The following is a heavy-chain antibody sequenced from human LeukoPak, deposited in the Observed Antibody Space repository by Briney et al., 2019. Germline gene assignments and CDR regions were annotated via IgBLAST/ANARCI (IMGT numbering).Heavy chain of an antibody. D-gene: IGHD3-10*01. J-gene: IGHJ6*02. CDR3: ARGDLTWGVRDYGMDV. CDR2: IGTAGDT. Sequence: GGSLRLSCAASGFTFSSDDMHWVRQATGKGLEWVSAIGTAGDTYYPGSVKGRFTISRENAKNSLYLQMNSLRAGDTAVYYCARGDLTWGVRDYGMDVWGQGTTVTVSS. V-gene: IGHV3-13*01. CDR1: GFTFSSDD.